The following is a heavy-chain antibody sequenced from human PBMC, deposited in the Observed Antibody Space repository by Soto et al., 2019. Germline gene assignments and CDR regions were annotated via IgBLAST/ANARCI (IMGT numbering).Heavy chain of an antibody. CDR3: ARRGAVAGLHY. V-gene: IGHV3-74*01. Sequence: EVQLVESGGGLVQPGGSLRVSCAASGFTFSSYWMHWVRQAPGKGLVWVSRINSDGSSTSYADSVKGRFTISRDNTKNTLYFQMNSRSAEDTAIYYCARRGAVAGLHYWGQGTLVTVSS. J-gene: IGHJ4*02. CDR2: INSDGSST. CDR1: GFTFSSYW. D-gene: IGHD6-19*01.